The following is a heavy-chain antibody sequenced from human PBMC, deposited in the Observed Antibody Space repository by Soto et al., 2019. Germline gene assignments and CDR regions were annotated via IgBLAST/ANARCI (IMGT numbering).Heavy chain of an antibody. CDR3: ARGGYFDSSNYLAY. CDR1: GYTFTSYG. CDR2: INPGNGNT. J-gene: IGHJ4*02. Sequence: ASVKVSCKASGYTFTSYGINWVRQAPGRGLEWMGWINPGNGNTKYSQQFQGRVIIDRDTSASTAYMELSSLRSEDTAVYYCARGGYFDSSNYLAYWGLGTLVAVSS. D-gene: IGHD3-22*01. V-gene: IGHV1-3*01.